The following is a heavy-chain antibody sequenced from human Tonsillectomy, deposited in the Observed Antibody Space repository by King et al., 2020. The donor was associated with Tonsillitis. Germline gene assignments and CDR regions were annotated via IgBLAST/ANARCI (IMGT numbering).Heavy chain of an antibody. V-gene: IGHV3-23*03. Sequence: VQLVESGGGLVQPWGSLRLSCAASGFTFSSYAMSWVRQAPGKGLEWVSVIYSGDSSTYYADSVKGRFTISRDNSKNTLYLQMNSLRAEETAVYYCAKDAGGDGDNLYYLDYWGQGTLVTVSS. CDR2: IYSGDSST. D-gene: IGHD5-24*01. CDR1: GFTFSSYA. J-gene: IGHJ4*02. CDR3: AKDAGGDGDNLYYLDY.